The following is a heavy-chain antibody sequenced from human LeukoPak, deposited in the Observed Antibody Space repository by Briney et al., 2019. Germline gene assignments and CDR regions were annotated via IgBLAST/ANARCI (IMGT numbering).Heavy chain of an antibody. V-gene: IGHV3-23*01. CDR1: GFTFSNYA. D-gene: IGHD5-12*01. J-gene: IGHJ4*02. CDR3: AKGGYDYVEVAYFDH. CDR2: IIASSGST. Sequence: GGSLRLSCAASGFTFSNYAMNWVRQAPGKGLEWVSTIIASSGSTFYADSVKGRFTISKDTSKNTLYLHMSGLRADDTAVYYCAKGGYDYVEVAYFDHWGQGTLVTVSS.